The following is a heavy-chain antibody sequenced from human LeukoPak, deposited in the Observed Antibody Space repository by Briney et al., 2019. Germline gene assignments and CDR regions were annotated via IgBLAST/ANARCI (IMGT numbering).Heavy chain of an antibody. CDR3: ARGRRSFYGDLDY. D-gene: IGHD4-17*01. V-gene: IGHV3-53*01. CDR2: IYSGGST. Sequence: GSLRLSCAASGFTVSSNYMSWVRQAPGKGLEWVSVIYSGGSTYYADSVKGRFTISRDNSKNTLYLQMNSLRAEDTAVYYCARGRRSFYGDLDYWGQGTLVTVSS. CDR1: GFTVSSNY. J-gene: IGHJ4*02.